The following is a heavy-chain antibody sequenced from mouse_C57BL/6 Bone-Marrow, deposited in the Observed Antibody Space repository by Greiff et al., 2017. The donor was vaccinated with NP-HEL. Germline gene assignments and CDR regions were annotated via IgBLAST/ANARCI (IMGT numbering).Heavy chain of an antibody. Sequence: VQLQQSGPELVKPGASVKISCKASGYAFSSSWMNWVKQRPGKGLEWIGRIYPGDGDTNYNGKFKGKATLTADKSSSTAYMQLSSLTSEDSAVYFCARPYYGRYFDVWGTGTTVTVSS. D-gene: IGHD1-1*01. J-gene: IGHJ1*03. CDR2: IYPGDGDT. CDR1: GYAFSSSW. V-gene: IGHV1-82*01. CDR3: ARPYYGRYFDV.